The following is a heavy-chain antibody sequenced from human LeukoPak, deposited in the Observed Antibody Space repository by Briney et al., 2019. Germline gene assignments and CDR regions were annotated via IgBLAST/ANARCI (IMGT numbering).Heavy chain of an antibody. J-gene: IGHJ5*02. CDR1: GFTFSRYS. Sequence: PGGSLRLSCTASGFTFSRYSMNWVRQAPGKGLEWVSSISGDNKYIYYADSAKGRFTISRDNAKSSLFLQMNSLRAEDTAIYYCTRVLDCDGDCRENWFDPWGQGALVTVSS. CDR3: TRVLDCDGDCRENWFDP. V-gene: IGHV3-21*06. CDR2: ISGDNKYI. D-gene: IGHD2-21*01.